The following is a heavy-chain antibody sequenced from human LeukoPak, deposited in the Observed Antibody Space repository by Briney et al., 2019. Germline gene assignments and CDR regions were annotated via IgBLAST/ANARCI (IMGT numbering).Heavy chain of an antibody. J-gene: IGHJ4*02. D-gene: IGHD3-9*01. CDR2: TYYRSKWYN. Sequence: SQTLSLTCAISGDSDSSNSATWNWIRQSPSRGLEWLGRTYYRSKWYNDYALSVYSRVIISPDTSKNQFSLHMNSVTPEDTAVYYCARDPVTRSDYFDYWGQGTLVTVSS. CDR1: GDSDSSNSAT. V-gene: IGHV6-1*01. CDR3: ARDPVTRSDYFDY.